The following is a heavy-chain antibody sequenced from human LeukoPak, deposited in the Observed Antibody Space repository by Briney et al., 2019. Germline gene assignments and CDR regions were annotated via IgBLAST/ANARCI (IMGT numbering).Heavy chain of an antibody. J-gene: IGHJ6*03. CDR3: ARGVPAAMRFYYYYYYMDV. V-gene: IGHV4-34*01. CDR2: INHSGST. Sequence: SETLSLTCAVYGGSFSGYYWSWIRQPPGKGLEWIGEINHSGSTNYNPSLRSRVTISVDTSKNQFSLKLSSVTAADTAVYYCARGVPAAMRFYYYYYYMDVWGKGTTVTVSS. CDR1: GGSFSGYY. D-gene: IGHD2-2*01.